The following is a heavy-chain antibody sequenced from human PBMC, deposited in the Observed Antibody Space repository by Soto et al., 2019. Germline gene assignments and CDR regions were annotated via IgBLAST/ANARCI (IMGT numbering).Heavy chain of an antibody. Sequence: QVQLVESGGGVVQPGKSPRLSCAATGFIFRSYGVHWVRQAPGKGLERVALISNDGNNAYYADAVNGRFNISRDNPKNTVFAQMNRLRAEDTAVYSCANQGREVAGTDYSDYWGQGALVTVDS. V-gene: IGHV3-30*18. CDR2: ISNDGNNA. CDR1: GFIFRSYG. J-gene: IGHJ4*02. CDR3: ANQGREVAGTDYSDY. D-gene: IGHD6-19*01.